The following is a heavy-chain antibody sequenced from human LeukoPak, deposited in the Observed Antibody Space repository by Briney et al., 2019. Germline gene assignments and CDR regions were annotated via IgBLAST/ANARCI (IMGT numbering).Heavy chain of an antibody. V-gene: IGHV5-51*01. CDR1: GYSFTSYW. CDR2: IYPGDSET. J-gene: IGHJ6*02. D-gene: IGHD6-19*01. Sequence: GESLKISCKGAGYSFTSYWIAWVRQMPGNGLEWMGIIYPGDSETIYSPSFQGQVTISADNSITTAYLQWSSLKASDTAMYYCARKAVYYYGMDVWGQGPAVTVSS. CDR3: ARKAVYYYGMDV.